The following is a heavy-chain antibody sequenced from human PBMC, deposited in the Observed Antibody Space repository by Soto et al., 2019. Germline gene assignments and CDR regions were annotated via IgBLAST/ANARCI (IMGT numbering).Heavy chain of an antibody. CDR2: ISSSSGYI. CDR1: GFTFSTYS. CDR3: ARVRSYSYGQGYGMDV. D-gene: IGHD5-18*01. J-gene: IGHJ6*02. V-gene: IGHV3-21*01. Sequence: EVQLVESVGGLVKPGGSLRLSCAASGFTFSTYSMNWVRQAPGKGLEWVSSISSSSGYIYYADSVKGRFTISRDDAKNSLSLQMKSLRAEDTAVYYCARVRSYSYGQGYGMDVWGQGTTVTVSS.